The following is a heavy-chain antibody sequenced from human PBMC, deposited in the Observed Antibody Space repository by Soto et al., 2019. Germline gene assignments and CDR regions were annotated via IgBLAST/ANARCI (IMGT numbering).Heavy chain of an antibody. Sequence: SETLSLTCTVSGGSISSSSYYWGWIRQPPGKGLEWIGSIYYSGSTYYNPSLKSRVTISVDTSKNQFSLKLSSVTAADTAVYYCARSTVYYGMDVWGQGTTVTVSS. V-gene: IGHV4-39*01. J-gene: IGHJ6*02. CDR3: ARSTVYYGMDV. D-gene: IGHD4-17*01. CDR2: IYYSGST. CDR1: GGSISSSSYY.